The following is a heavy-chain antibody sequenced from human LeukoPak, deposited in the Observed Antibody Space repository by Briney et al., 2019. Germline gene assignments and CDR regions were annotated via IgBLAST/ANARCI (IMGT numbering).Heavy chain of an antibody. Sequence: GGSLRLSCAASGFTFSSYGMNWVRQAPGKGLEWVSSISSSSSYIYYGDSVKGRFTISRDNAKNSLYLQMNSLRAEDTAVYYCARGRGWYQGDYWGQGTLVTVSS. V-gene: IGHV3-21*01. CDR2: ISSSSSYI. D-gene: IGHD6-19*01. CDR1: GFTFSSYG. CDR3: ARGRGWYQGDY. J-gene: IGHJ4*02.